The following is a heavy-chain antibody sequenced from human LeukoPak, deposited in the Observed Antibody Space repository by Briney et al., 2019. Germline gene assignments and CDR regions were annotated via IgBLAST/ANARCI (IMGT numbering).Heavy chain of an antibody. Sequence: SETLSLTCTVSGGSISSGSYYWSWIRQPAGKGLEWIGRIYTSGSTNYNPSLKSRVTISVDTSKNQFSLKLSSVTAADTAVYYCARATGYYGSGSSCWGQGTLVTVSS. J-gene: IGHJ4*02. D-gene: IGHD3-10*01. V-gene: IGHV4-61*02. CDR3: ARATGYYGSGSSC. CDR1: GGSISSGSYY. CDR2: IYTSGST.